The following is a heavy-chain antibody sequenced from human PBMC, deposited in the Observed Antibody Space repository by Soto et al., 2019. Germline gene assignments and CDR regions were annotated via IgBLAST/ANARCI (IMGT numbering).Heavy chain of an antibody. Sequence: QVQLVQSGAEVKKPGASVKVSCKASGYTFTGYYMHWVRQAPGQGLEWMGWINPNSGGTNYAQKCKGRVTMTRDTSISTAYMELSRLRSDDTAVYYCARDPEAANFDYWGQGTLVTVSS. V-gene: IGHV1-2*02. J-gene: IGHJ4*02. CDR2: INPNSGGT. D-gene: IGHD2-15*01. CDR3: ARDPEAANFDY. CDR1: GYTFTGYY.